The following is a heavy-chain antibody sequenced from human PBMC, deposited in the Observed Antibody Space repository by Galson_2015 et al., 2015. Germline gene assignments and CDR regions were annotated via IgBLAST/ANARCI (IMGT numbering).Heavy chain of an antibody. J-gene: IGHJ4*02. CDR1: GGTFSSYA. D-gene: IGHD4-17*01. Sequence: SVKVSCKASGGTFSSYAISWVRQAPGQGLEWMGGIIPIFGTANYAQKFQGRVTITADESTSTAYMELSSLRSEDTAVYYCARGRAGDYDGGVDYWGQGTLVTVSS. CDR2: IIPIFGTA. CDR3: ARGRAGDYDGGVDY. V-gene: IGHV1-69*13.